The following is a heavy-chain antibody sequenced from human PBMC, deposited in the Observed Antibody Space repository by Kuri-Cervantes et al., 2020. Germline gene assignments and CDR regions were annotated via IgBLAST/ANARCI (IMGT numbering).Heavy chain of an antibody. J-gene: IGHJ4*02. D-gene: IGHD1-26*01. Sequence: GGSLRLSCAAYGFTFSSYDMHWVLQATGKGLEWVSAIGTAGDTYYPGSVKGRFTISREIAKNSLYLQMNSLRAGDTAVYYCAARGSYLYWGQGTLVTVSS. CDR2: IGTAGDT. V-gene: IGHV3-13*01. CDR3: AARGSYLY. CDR1: GFTFSSYD.